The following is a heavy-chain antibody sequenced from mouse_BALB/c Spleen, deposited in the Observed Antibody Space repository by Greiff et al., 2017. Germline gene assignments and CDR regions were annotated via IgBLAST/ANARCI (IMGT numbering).Heavy chain of an antibody. V-gene: IGHV3-8*02. CDR1: GDSITSGY. CDR2: ISYSGST. Sequence: VQLKQSGPSLVKPSQTLSLTCSVTGDSITSGYWNWIRKFPGNKLEYMGYISYSGSTYYNPSLKSRISITRDTSKSQYYLQLNSVTTEDTATYYCARSYYRYEGAMDYWGQGTSVTVSS. J-gene: IGHJ4*01. D-gene: IGHD2-14*01. CDR3: ARSYYRYEGAMDY.